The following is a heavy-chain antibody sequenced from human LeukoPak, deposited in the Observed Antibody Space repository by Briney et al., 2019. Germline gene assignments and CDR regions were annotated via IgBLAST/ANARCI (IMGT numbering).Heavy chain of an antibody. CDR3: AKDQRYDSSKSLRDYYGMDV. D-gene: IGHD3-22*01. J-gene: IGHJ6*02. Sequence: PGGSLRLSCAASGFTFSSYAMSWVRQAPGKGLEWVSAISGSGGSTYYADSVEGRITISRDNSKNTLYLQMNSLRAEDTAVYYCAKDQRYDSSKSLRDYYGMDVWGQGTTVTVSS. CDR2: ISGSGGST. CDR1: GFTFSSYA. V-gene: IGHV3-23*01.